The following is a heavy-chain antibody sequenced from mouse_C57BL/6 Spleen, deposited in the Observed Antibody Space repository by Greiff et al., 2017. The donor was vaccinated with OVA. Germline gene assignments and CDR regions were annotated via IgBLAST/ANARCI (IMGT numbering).Heavy chain of an antibody. CDR3: TRGDYYGSSYLYFDY. J-gene: IGHJ2*01. D-gene: IGHD1-1*01. Sequence: QVHVKQSGAELVRPGASVTLSCKASGYTFTDYEMHWVKQTPVHGLEWIGAIDPETGGTAYNQKFKGKAILTADKSSSTAYMELRSLTSEDSAVYYCTRGDYYGSSYLYFDYWGQGTTLTVSS. CDR2: IDPETGGT. V-gene: IGHV1-15*01. CDR1: GYTFTDYE.